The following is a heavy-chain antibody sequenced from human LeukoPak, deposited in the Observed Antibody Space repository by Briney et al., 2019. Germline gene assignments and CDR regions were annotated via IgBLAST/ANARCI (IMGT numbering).Heavy chain of an antibody. CDR3: ARDRDNSGSYYYWFDP. CDR1: GGSISSGGYY. Sequence: SQTLSLTCTVSGGSISSGGYYWSWIRQHPGKGLEWIGYIYYSGSTYYNPSLKSRVTISVDTSKNQFSLKLSSVTAADTAVYYCARDRDNSGSYYYWFDPWGPGTLVTVSS. CDR2: IYYSGST. J-gene: IGHJ5*02. V-gene: IGHV4-31*03. D-gene: IGHD1-26*01.